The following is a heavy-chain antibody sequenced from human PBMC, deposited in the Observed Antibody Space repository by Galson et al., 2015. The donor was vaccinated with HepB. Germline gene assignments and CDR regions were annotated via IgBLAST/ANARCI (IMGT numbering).Heavy chain of an antibody. V-gene: IGHV3-9*01. CDR1: GFTFDDYA. CDR3: AKDMGGRGGSCSDY. Sequence: SLRLSCAASGFTFDDYAMHWVRQAPGKGLEWVSGISWNSGSIGYADSVKDRFTISRDNAKNSLYLQMNSLRAEDTALYYCAKDMGGRGGSCSDYWGQGTLVTVSS. J-gene: IGHJ4*02. CDR2: ISWNSGSI. D-gene: IGHD2-2*01.